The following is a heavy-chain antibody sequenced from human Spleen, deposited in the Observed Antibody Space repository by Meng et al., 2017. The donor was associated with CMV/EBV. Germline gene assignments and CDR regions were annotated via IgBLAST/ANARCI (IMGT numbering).Heavy chain of an antibody. CDR2: IIPLFGTP. V-gene: IGHV1-69*05. J-gene: IGHJ6*02. Sequence: SVKVSCKASGGTFSTYAISWVRQAPGQGLEWMGGIIPLFGTPNYAQKFQGRVTITTDESTSTAYMELSSLRSEDTAVYYCAADPEHFKGFWTEYHSYSYGMDVWGQGTTVTVSS. CDR1: GGTFSTYA. D-gene: IGHD3/OR15-3a*01. CDR3: AADPEHFKGFWTEYHSYSYGMDV.